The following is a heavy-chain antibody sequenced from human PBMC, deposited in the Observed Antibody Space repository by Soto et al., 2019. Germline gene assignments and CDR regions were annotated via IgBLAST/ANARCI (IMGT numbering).Heavy chain of an antibody. D-gene: IGHD2-21*02. Sequence: QVQLVQSGAEVKKPGASVKVYCKASGDTFTDYYIHWVRQAPGQGLEWMGTVNPSGGHTTYAQHFLGRMTMTRDTSTSTLYMELTSLTSEDTAVYYCARGGNVVVVTAALDYWGQGTLVTVSS. CDR3: ARGGNVVVVTAALDY. CDR1: GDTFTDYY. J-gene: IGHJ4*02. CDR2: VNPSGGHT. V-gene: IGHV1-46*01.